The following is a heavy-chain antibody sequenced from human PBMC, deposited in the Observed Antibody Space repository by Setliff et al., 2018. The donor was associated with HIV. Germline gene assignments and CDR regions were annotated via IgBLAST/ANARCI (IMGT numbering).Heavy chain of an antibody. CDR3: ATDPGYSSTWYSESFQH. CDR2: FDPEDGET. V-gene: IGHV1-24*01. Sequence: GASVKVSCKISGYTLTELSIHWVRQAPGKGLEWMANFDPEDGETFYAQKFQGRLTMTEDTSTDTAYMELSSLRSDDTAMYYCATDPGYSSTWYSESFQHWGQGTVDTVSS. CDR1: GYTLTELS. J-gene: IGHJ1*01. D-gene: IGHD6-13*01.